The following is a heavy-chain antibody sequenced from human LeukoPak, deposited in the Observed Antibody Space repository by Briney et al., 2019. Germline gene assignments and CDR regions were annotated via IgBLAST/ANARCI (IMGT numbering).Heavy chain of an antibody. Sequence: SETLSLTCTVSGYSISSGYYWGWIRQPPGKGLEWIGSIYHSGSTYYNPSLKSRVTISVDTSKNQFSLKLSSVTAADTAVYYCARPNLWFGDSRRYNWFDPWGQGTLVTVSS. CDR2: IYHSGST. V-gene: IGHV4-38-2*02. J-gene: IGHJ5*02. CDR1: GYSISSGYY. CDR3: ARPNLWFGDSRRYNWFDP. D-gene: IGHD3-10*01.